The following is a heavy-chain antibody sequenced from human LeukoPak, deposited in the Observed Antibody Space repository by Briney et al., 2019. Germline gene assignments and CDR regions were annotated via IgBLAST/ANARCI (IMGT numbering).Heavy chain of an antibody. J-gene: IGHJ4*02. CDR1: GFTVSSNY. CDR2: IYSGGST. CDR3: ARDRSQRSARPKGVGFDY. V-gene: IGHV3-53*01. Sequence: GSLRLSCAASGFTVSSNYMSWVRQAPGKGREWVSVIYSGGSTYYADSVKGRFTISRDNSKNTLYLQMNSLRAEDTAVYYCARDRSQRSARPKGVGFDYWGQGTLVTVSS. D-gene: IGHD6-6*01.